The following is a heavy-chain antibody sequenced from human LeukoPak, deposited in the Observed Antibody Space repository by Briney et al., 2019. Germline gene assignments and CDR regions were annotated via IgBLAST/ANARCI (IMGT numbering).Heavy chain of an antibody. Sequence: ASVKVSCKASGYTFTVYYMHWVRQAPGQGLEWMGWINPNSGGTNYAQKFQGRVTMTRDTSISTAYMELSRLRSDDTAVYYCARWSDMITFGGVIPTTDYWGQGTLVTVSS. CDR3: ARWSDMITFGGVIPTTDY. CDR2: INPNSGGT. J-gene: IGHJ4*02. CDR1: GYTFTVYY. D-gene: IGHD3-16*02. V-gene: IGHV1-2*02.